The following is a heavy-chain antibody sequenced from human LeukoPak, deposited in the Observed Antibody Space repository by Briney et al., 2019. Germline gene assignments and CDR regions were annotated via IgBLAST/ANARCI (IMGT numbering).Heavy chain of an antibody. V-gene: IGHV3-23*01. CDR2: VTGGGTGT. Sequence: GGSLRFSCAASGFTFSNYGMYWVRQAPGEGLEWVSAVTGGGTGTYYEDTVKGRFTISRDNSKNTLYLQMYSLRAEDAAVYFCAKRYYGSETYFALDIWGQGTVVTVSS. CDR3: AKRYYGSETYFALDI. J-gene: IGHJ3*02. CDR1: GFTFSNYG. D-gene: IGHD3-10*01.